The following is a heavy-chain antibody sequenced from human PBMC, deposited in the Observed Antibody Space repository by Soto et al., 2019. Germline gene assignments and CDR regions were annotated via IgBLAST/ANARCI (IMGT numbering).Heavy chain of an antibody. J-gene: IGHJ5*02. V-gene: IGHV2-5*02. CDR3: AHMQLERLSFER. CDR2: IYWDNDK. Sequence: QITLKESGPTLVKPTQTLTLTCTFSGFSLTTSGVGVGWIRQPPGKALEWLTLIYWDNDKRYNPSLKSRLTITRKTCKIHVGLTMTSMDPVDTATYYCAHMQLERLSFERWGQGTLVIVSS. CDR1: GFSLTTSGVG. D-gene: IGHD1-1*01.